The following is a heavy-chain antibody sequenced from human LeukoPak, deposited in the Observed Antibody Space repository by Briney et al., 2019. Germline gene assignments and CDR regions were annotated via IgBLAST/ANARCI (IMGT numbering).Heavy chain of an antibody. J-gene: IGHJ4*02. CDR2: IYSGGAT. CDR1: AFIFRNYA. D-gene: IGHD4-17*01. V-gene: IGHV3-66*01. Sequence: PGGSLRLSCSASAFIFRNYAMHWVRQAPGKGLEWVSIIYSGGATYYADSVQGRFTISRDNSKNTLYLQMNSLRAEDTAVYYCAREASGDYAFDYWGQGTLVTVSS. CDR3: AREASGDYAFDY.